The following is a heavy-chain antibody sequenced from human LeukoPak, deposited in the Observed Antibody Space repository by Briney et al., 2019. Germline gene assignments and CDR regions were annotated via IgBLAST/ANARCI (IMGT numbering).Heavy chain of an antibody. D-gene: IGHD3-16*01. CDR1: GYTFTSYG. CDR2: ISAYNGNT. CDR3: AKWAGAWGNYNYGMDV. Sequence: ASVKVSCKASGYTFTSYGISWVRQAPGQGLEWMGWISAYNGNTNYAQKLQGRVTMTTDTSTSTAYMELRSLRSDDTAVYYCAKWAGAWGNYNYGMDVWGQGTTVTVSS. J-gene: IGHJ6*02. V-gene: IGHV1-18*01.